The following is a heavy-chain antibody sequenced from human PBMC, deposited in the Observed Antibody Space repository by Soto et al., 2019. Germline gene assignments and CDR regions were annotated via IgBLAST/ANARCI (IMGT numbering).Heavy chain of an antibody. CDR3: ARDSPPYYDILTGYYSLDY. J-gene: IGHJ4*02. V-gene: IGHV3-21*01. CDR2: ISSSSSYI. CDR1: GFTFSSYS. D-gene: IGHD3-9*01. Sequence: GGSLRLSCAASGFTFSSYSMNWVRQAPGKGLEWVSSISSSSSYIYYADSVKGRFTISRDNAKNSLYLQMNSLRAEDTAVYYCARDSPPYYDILTGYYSLDYCGQGTLVTVSS.